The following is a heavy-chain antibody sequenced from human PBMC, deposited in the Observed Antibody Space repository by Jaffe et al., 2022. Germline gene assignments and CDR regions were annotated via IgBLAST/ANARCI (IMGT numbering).Heavy chain of an antibody. CDR2: ISSSSSTI. CDR3: ARDRVVMETGTTRYYYYYFMDV. V-gene: IGHV3-48*01. D-gene: IGHD1-7*01. Sequence: EVQLVESGGGLVQPGGSLRLSCAASGFTFSSYSMNWVRQAPGKGLEWVSYISSSSSTIYYADSVKGRFTISRDNAKNSLYLQMNSLRAEDTAVYYCARDRVVMETGTTRYYYYYFMDVWGKGTTVTVSS. J-gene: IGHJ6*03. CDR1: GFTFSSYS.